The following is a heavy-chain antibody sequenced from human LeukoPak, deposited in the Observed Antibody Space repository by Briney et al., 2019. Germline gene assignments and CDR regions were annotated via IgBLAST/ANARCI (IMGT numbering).Heavy chain of an antibody. D-gene: IGHD3-22*01. CDR3: ARRRYYDGSGYLE. CDR2: IYYSGRT. J-gene: IGHJ1*01. Sequence: SETLSLXCSVSGDSVSRSDSYWDWIRQPPVKGLEWIGTIYYSGRTYYSPSLKSRVTMSVDPSNNQFSLNLRSVTAADTAVYYCARRRYYDGSGYLEWGQGTLLSVSS. V-gene: IGHV4-39*01. CDR1: GDSVSRSDSY.